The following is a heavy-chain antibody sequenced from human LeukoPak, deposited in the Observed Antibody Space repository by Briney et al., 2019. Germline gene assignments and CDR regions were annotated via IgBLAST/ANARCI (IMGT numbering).Heavy chain of an antibody. D-gene: IGHD2-15*01. CDR2: ISSSGSAI. J-gene: IGHJ4*02. CDR1: GFPLSSYI. Sequence: GGSLRLSCAASGFPLSSYIINWVRQAPGKGLEWVSYISSSGSAIYYVDSVKGRFTVSRDNAKNSLFLQMNSPRAEDTAVYYCVRVKGSYFDYWGQGALVTVSS. V-gene: IGHV3-48*01. CDR3: VRVKGSYFDY.